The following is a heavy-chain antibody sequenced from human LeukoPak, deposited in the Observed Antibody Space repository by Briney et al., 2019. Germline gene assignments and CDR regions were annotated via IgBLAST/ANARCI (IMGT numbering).Heavy chain of an antibody. CDR2: TNPNSGGT. V-gene: IGHV1-2*06. D-gene: IGHD3-22*01. CDR1: GYTFTGYY. CDR3: ARYYYVSSSYSYNWFDP. J-gene: IGHJ5*02. Sequence: ASVKVSCKASGYTFTGYYMHWLRQAPEQGLEWMGRTNPNSGGTNYAQKFQGRVTMTRDTSISTTYMELSRLRSDDTAVYYCARYYYVSSSYSYNWFDPWGQGTLGTVSS.